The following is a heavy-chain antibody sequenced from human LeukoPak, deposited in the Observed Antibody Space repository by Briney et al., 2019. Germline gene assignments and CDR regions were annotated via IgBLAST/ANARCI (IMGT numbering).Heavy chain of an antibody. CDR3: ARHVGDYFGSGNSRTSHYYYMDV. D-gene: IGHD3-10*01. J-gene: IGHJ6*03. V-gene: IGHV4-39*01. Sequence: PSETLSLTCTVSGGSISNSDNYWGWIRQPPGKGLEWIGSIYNSGSTYYNPSLKSRVTISVDTSKNQFSLKVSSVTAEDTAVFYCARHVGDYFGSGNSRTSHYYYMDVWGKGTTVTISS. CDR1: GGSISNSDNY. CDR2: IYNSGST.